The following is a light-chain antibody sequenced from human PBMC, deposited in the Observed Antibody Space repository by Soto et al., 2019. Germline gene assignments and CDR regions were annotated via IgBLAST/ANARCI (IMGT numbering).Light chain of an antibody. V-gene: IGKV2-30*02. CDR2: DVS. CDR1: QGLVHGDGNTY. CDR3: MRGTHWPKT. J-gene: IGKJ1*01. Sequence: DVVMTQSPLSLPVSLGQPASISCRSSQGLVHGDGNTYLNWFQQRPGQSPRRLIYDVSNRDSGVPERFSGSGSGNEFTLKISRVEAEDVGVYFCMRGTHWPKTFGKGNKVEIK.